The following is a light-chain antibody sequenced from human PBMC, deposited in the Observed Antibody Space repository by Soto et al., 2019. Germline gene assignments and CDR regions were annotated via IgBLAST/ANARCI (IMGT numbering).Light chain of an antibody. CDR3: QQYNNWSLYT. CDR1: PSVSSN. J-gene: IGKJ2*01. CDR2: GAS. V-gene: IGKV3-15*01. Sequence: EIVMTQSQATLSVSQGERATLSCRASPSVSSNLAWYQQKPGQAPMLLIYGASTRATGIPARFSGSGSGTAFTLTISSLQSEDFAVYYCQQYNNWSLYTFGQGTKLEIK.